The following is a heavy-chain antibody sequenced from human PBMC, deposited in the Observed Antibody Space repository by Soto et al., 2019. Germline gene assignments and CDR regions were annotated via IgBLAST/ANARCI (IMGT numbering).Heavy chain of an antibody. J-gene: IGHJ6*02. D-gene: IGHD6-6*01. CDR2: ISYDGSNK. CDR3: AKGGIAARLWYYGMDV. V-gene: IGHV3-30*18. CDR1: GFTFSSYG. Sequence: PGGSLRLSCAASGFTFSSYGMHWVRQAPGKGLEWVAVISYDGSNKYYADSVKGRFTISRDNSKNTLYLQMNSLRAEDTAVYYCAKGGIAARLWYYGMDVWGQGTTVTVSS.